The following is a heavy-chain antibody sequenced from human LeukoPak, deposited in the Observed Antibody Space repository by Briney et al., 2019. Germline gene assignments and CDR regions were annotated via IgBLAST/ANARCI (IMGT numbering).Heavy chain of an antibody. CDR2: INPNRGGT. Sequence: ASVKVSCKASGYTFTGYYMHWVRQAPGQGLEWMGWINPNRGGTNYAQKFQGRVTMTRDTSISTAYMELSRLRSDDTAVYYCAREGDSDYGDYCFDYWGQGTLVTVSS. D-gene: IGHD4-17*01. V-gene: IGHV1-2*02. CDR3: AREGDSDYGDYCFDY. J-gene: IGHJ4*02. CDR1: GYTFTGYY.